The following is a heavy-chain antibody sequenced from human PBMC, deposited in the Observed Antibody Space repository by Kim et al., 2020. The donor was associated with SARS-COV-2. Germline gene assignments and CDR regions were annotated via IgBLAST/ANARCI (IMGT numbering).Heavy chain of an antibody. CDR1: GYTFTSYG. V-gene: IGHV1-18*01. Sequence: ASVKVSCKASGYTFTSYGISWVRQAPGQGLEWMGWISAYNGNTNYAQKLQGRVTMTTDTSTSTAYMELRSLRSDDTAVYYCARLTGPDYPSNDFWSGYMEGWFDPWGQGTLVTVSS. D-gene: IGHD3-3*01. CDR3: ARLTGPDYPSNDFWSGYMEGWFDP. J-gene: IGHJ5*02. CDR2: ISAYNGNT.